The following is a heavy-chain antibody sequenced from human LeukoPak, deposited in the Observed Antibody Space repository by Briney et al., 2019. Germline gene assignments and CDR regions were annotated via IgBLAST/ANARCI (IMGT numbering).Heavy chain of an antibody. V-gene: IGHV4-59*01. D-gene: IGHD6-13*01. CDR3: ARGRYSSSWYGWFWFDP. CDR1: GGSISRYY. Sequence: SETLSLTCTVSGGSISRYYWSWIRQPPGKGLEWIGYIYYSGSTNYNPSLKSRVSISVDTSQNQFSLNLSSVTAADTAVYYCARGRYSSSWYGWFWFDPWGQGTLVTVSS. J-gene: IGHJ5*02. CDR2: IYYSGST.